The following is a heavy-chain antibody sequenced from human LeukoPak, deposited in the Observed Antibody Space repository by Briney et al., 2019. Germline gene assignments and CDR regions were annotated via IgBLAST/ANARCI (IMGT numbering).Heavy chain of an antibody. CDR3: ARDLMGIAYRGAFYY. D-gene: IGHD6-13*01. Sequence: ASVKVSCKSSGYSFTGYYLHWVRQAPGQGLEWMGWINPNSGDTNYAQKFQGSVTMTRDTSISTAYMNLRRLTSDDTAVYYCARDLMGIAYRGAFYYWGQGTLVTVSS. CDR1: GYSFTGYY. J-gene: IGHJ4*02. CDR2: INPNSGDT. V-gene: IGHV1-2*02.